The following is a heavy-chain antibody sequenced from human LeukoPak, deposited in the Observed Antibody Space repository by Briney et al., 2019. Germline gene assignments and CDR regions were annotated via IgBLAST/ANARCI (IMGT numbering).Heavy chain of an antibody. V-gene: IGHV1-18*01. CDR2: ISAYNGNT. CDR1: GYTFTSYG. J-gene: IGHJ4*02. D-gene: IGHD1-26*01. CDR3: ASHVELTEGFDY. Sequence: ASVKVSCKASGYTFTSYGISWVRQAPGQGLEWMGWISAYNGNTNYAQTLQGRVTMTTDTSTSTAYMELRSLRSDDTAVYYCASHVELTEGFDYWGQGTLVTVSS.